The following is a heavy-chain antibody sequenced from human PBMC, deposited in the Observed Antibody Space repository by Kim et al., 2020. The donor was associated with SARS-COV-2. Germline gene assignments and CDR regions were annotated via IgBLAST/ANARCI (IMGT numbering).Heavy chain of an antibody. J-gene: IGHJ4*02. Sequence: GGSLRLSCAASGFTFSNAWMSWVRQAPGKGLEWVGRIKSKTDGGTTDYAAPVKGRFTISRDDSKNTLYLQMNSLKTEDTAVYYCTTGITMVRGVTVYYFDYWGQGTLVTVSS. D-gene: IGHD3-10*01. CDR2: IKSKTDGGTT. CDR1: GFTFSNAW. V-gene: IGHV3-15*01. CDR3: TTGITMVRGVTVYYFDY.